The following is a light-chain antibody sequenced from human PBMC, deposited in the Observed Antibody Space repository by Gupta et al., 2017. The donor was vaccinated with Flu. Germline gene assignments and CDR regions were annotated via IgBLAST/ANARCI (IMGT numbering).Light chain of an antibody. CDR1: QGISTY. CDR3: QQLNGHPYN. Sequence: DIQLTQSPSFVSASVGDRVTITCRASQGISTYLAWYQQKPGKVPKLLIFAASTLQSGVPPRFSGSGSGTEFILTISSRQPEDFASYYCQQLNGHPYNFGQGTKLEI. V-gene: IGKV1-9*01. CDR2: AAS. J-gene: IGKJ2*01.